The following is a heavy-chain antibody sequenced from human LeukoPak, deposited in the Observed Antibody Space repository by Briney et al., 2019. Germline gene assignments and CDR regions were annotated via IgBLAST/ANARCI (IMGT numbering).Heavy chain of an antibody. V-gene: IGHV3-7*01. Sequence: GGSLRLSCAASGFTFSSYWMSWVRQAPGKGLEWLANIKQDGSEKYYVDSVKGRFTISRDNAKNSLYLQMSSLRAEDTAVYYCATGKYSSSSSGFDYWGQGTLVTVSS. CDR1: GFTFSSYW. J-gene: IGHJ4*02. CDR2: IKQDGSEK. CDR3: ATGKYSSSSSGFDY. D-gene: IGHD6-6*01.